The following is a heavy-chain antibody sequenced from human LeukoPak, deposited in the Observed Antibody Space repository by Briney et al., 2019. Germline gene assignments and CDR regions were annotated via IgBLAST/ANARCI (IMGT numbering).Heavy chain of an antibody. D-gene: IGHD3-10*01. CDR1: GYSFSSYD. CDR2: MNPNTGKT. J-gene: IGHJ6*02. CDR3: ARRGRASGRYSYGMDV. V-gene: IGHV1-8*01. Sequence: GASVTASCKASGYSFSSYDIGWVRQATGQGLEWLGWMNPNTGKTGCAEKFQGRVTMTRNSSTSSTAYREPRGLRSEDTAVYYCARRGRASGRYSYGMDVWGQGTTVTVSS.